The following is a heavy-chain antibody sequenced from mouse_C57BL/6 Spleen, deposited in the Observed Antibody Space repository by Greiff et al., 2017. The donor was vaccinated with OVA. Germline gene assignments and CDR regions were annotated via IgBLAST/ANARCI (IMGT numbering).Heavy chain of an antibody. V-gene: IGHV1-52*01. CDR1: GYTFTSYW. CDR2: IDPSDSET. J-gene: IGHJ4*01. D-gene: IGHD2-2*01. Sequence: VQLQQSGAELVRPGSSVKLSCKASGYTFTSYWMHWVKQRPIQGLEWIGNIDPSDSETHYNQKFKDKATLTVDKSSSTAYMQLSSLTSEDSAVYYCARNYGYDEGDYYAMDCWGQGASVTVSS. CDR3: ARNYGYDEGDYYAMDC.